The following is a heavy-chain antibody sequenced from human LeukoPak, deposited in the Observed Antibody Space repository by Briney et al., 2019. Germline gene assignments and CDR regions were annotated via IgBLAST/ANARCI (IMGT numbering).Heavy chain of an antibody. CDR3: ARDQRSGYSGYDYYYYYYMDV. CDR2: IYYSGST. D-gene: IGHD5-12*01. J-gene: IGHJ6*03. V-gene: IGHV4-39*07. CDR1: GGSISSSSYY. Sequence: PSETLSLTCTVSGGSISSSSYYWGWIRQPPGKGLEWIGSIYYSGSTYYNPSLKSRVTISVDTSKNQFSLKVSSVTAADTAVYYCARDQRSGYSGYDYYYYYYMDVWGKGTTVTVSS.